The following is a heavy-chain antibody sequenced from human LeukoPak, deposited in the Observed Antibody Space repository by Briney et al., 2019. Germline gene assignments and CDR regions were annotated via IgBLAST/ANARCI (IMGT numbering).Heavy chain of an antibody. Sequence: PGGSLRPSCAASGFTSRSYSMNWVRRAPGKGLEWVSTISSSSTYIYYADSVKGRFTVSRDNAENSVYLQMDSLRGDDTAVYYCERDLSLGAPGGFDYWGQGTLVTVSS. V-gene: IGHV3-21*01. D-gene: IGHD3-16*01. CDR1: GFTSRSYS. CDR3: ERDLSLGAPGGFDY. J-gene: IGHJ4*02. CDR2: ISSSSTYI.